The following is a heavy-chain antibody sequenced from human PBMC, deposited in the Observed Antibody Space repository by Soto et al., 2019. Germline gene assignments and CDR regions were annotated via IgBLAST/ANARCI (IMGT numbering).Heavy chain of an antibody. CDR1: GFTFSGLY. V-gene: IGHV3-11*01. CDR3: ARDRGAVTGDYFDY. CDR2: IDSSGVKK. J-gene: IGHJ4*02. D-gene: IGHD6-19*01. Sequence: QVPLTESGGGLVKPGGSLRLSCAASGFTFSGLYMSWIRQAPGKGLEWVSCIDSSGVKKYYAESVRGRFTISRDNAKNSLDLQMNSLRAEDTAVYYCARDRGAVTGDYFDYWGQGTLVTVSS.